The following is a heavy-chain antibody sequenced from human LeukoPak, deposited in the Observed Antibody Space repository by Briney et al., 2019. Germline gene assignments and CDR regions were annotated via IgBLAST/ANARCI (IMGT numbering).Heavy chain of an antibody. V-gene: IGHV5-51*01. CDR3: ARGYCSSTSCYGDFDF. J-gene: IGHJ4*02. Sequence: GESLKISCKVSGYNFTNYWIGWVRQMPGKGLDWMGILYPGDSDTRYSPSFQGRVTISADKSINTAYLQWSSLKASDTAIYYCARGYCSSTSCYGDFDFWGQGTLVTVSS. CDR2: LYPGDSDT. D-gene: IGHD2-2*01. CDR1: GYNFTNYW.